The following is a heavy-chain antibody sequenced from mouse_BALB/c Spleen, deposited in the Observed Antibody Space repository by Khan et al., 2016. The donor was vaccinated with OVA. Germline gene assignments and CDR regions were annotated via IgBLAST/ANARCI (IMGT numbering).Heavy chain of an antibody. D-gene: IGHD1-1*01. CDR3: ARIKKIVATYFDY. Sequence: VQLQQSGAELVKAGASVKMSCTASGYTFTSYWMHWVKQRLGPGLEWFAETNPTNGRTYYNETFKSKATLTVDKSSSTAYMLLSGPTFEDSAVYYGARIKKIVATYFDYWGQGTTLTVSS. CDR1: GYTFTSYW. J-gene: IGHJ2*01. V-gene: IGHV1S81*02. CDR2: TNPTNGRT.